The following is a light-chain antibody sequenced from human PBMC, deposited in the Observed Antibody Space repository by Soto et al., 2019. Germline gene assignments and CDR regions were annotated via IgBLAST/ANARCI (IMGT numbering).Light chain of an antibody. Sequence: QSVLTQPPSASGTPGQRVTISCSGSSSNIRSNTVNWYQHLPGTAPKLLIYSGNQRPSGVPDRFSGSKSGTSASLAISGLQSEDEADYYCAAWDDSLNGRVIGTGTKVTVL. J-gene: IGLJ1*01. CDR2: SGN. CDR3: AAWDDSLNGRV. V-gene: IGLV1-44*01. CDR1: SSNIRSNT.